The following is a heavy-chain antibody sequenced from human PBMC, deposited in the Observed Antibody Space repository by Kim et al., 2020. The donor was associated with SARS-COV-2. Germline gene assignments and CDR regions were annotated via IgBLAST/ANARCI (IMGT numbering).Heavy chain of an antibody. V-gene: IGHV3-15*01. CDR1: GFTFSNAG. J-gene: IGHJ4*01. D-gene: IGHD1-1*01. CDR3: TTALGATRGRVGYYF. Sequence: GGSLRLSCAASGFTFSNAGMSWVRQAPGKGLEWVGRIRGNTDVAATAYAAPVRGSISIASDESKMTLYLQRNSVKTTDAAVYSSTTALGATRGRVGYYF. CDR2: IRGNTDVAAT.